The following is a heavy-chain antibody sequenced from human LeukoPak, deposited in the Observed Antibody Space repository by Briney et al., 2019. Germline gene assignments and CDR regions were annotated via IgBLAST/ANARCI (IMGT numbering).Heavy chain of an antibody. CDR1: GFTFSDYY. CDR2: ISSNSGYT. J-gene: IGHJ2*01. CDR3: ARGGSSWPDWYFDL. D-gene: IGHD6-13*01. Sequence: KPGGSLRLSCVASGFTFSDYYMAWIRQAPGKGLEWVAYISSNSGYTNTADSVKGRFAVSRENAENSLDPEMNRLRAEDTAIYYCARGGSSWPDWYFDLWGRGTLVTVSS. V-gene: IGHV3-11*05.